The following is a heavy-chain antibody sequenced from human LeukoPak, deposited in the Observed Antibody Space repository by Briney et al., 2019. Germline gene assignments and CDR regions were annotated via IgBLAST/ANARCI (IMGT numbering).Heavy chain of an antibody. CDR2: ISYDGSNK. J-gene: IGHJ4*02. D-gene: IGHD6-13*01. CDR3: ARGGISSSHCSH. Sequence: GGSLRLSCAASGFTFSSYAMHWVRQAPGKGLEWVAVISYDGSNKHYADSVKGRFTISRDNSKNTLYLQMNSLRAEDTAVYYCARGGISSSHCSHWGQGTLVTVSS. V-gene: IGHV3-30*04. CDR1: GFTFSSYA.